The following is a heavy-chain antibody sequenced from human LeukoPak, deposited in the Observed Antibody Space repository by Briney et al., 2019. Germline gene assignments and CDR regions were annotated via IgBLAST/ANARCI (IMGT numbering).Heavy chain of an antibody. V-gene: IGHV3-21*01. CDR3: ARDLKVETFWRRSDY. D-gene: IGHD4-23*01. CDR1: GFTFSSYS. Sequence: PGGSLRLSCAASGFTFSSYSMNWVRQAPGKGLEWVSSISSSSSYIYYADSVKGRFTISRDNAKNSLHLQMNSLRAEGTAVYYCARDLKVETFWRRSDYWGQGTLVTVSS. CDR2: ISSSSSYI. J-gene: IGHJ4*02.